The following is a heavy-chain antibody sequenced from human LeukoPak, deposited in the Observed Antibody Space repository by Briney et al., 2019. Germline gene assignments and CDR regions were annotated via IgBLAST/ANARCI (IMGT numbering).Heavy chain of an antibody. D-gene: IGHD2-2*01. CDR3: ARDRSVVVPAAIS. V-gene: IGHV1-69*04. CDR1: GDTFNSYA. CDR2: IIPILGIA. J-gene: IGHJ5*02. Sequence: SVNVFYKASGDTFNSYALSWVPQAPGKGLEWMGRIIPILGIANYAQKFQGRVTITADKSTSTAYMELSSLRSEDTAVYYCARDRSVVVPAAISWGQGALVTVSS.